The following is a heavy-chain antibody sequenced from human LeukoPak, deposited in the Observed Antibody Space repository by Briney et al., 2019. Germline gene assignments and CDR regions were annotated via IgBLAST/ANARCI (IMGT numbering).Heavy chain of an antibody. V-gene: IGHV4-34*01. Sequence: SETLSLTCAVYGGSFSDYYWNWIRQPPGKGLEWIGKINHSGSTNYNPSLKSRVTISVDTSKNQFSLSLYSVTAADTAVYYCARGAPGTTYGIGYWGQGTLVTVSS. CDR1: GGSFSDYY. CDR2: INHSGST. J-gene: IGHJ4*02. CDR3: ARGAPGTTYGIGY. D-gene: IGHD1-1*01.